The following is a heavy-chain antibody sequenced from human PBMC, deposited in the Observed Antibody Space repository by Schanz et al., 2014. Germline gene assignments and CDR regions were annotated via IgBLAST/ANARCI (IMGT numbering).Heavy chain of an antibody. CDR3: AKHVRSLTGNDY. CDR2: IIPVLNIA. CDR1: GGTFSTYP. J-gene: IGHJ4*02. V-gene: IGHV1-69*02. Sequence: QVQLVQSGAEVKKPGSSMKVSCKASGGTFSTYPINWLRQAPGQGLEWMGKIIPVLNIATYAQRFQGRVSITADTSTNTAYMELSSLTSEDTAVYYCAKHVRSLTGNDYWGQGTQVTVSS. D-gene: IGHD3-9*01.